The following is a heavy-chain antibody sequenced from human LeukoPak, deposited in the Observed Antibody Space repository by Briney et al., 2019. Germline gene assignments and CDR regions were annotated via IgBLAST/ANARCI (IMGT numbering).Heavy chain of an antibody. CDR3: ARDLPYSSGSGY. CDR2: INPNSGGT. V-gene: IGHV1-2*06. D-gene: IGHD6-19*01. Sequence: ASVKVSCKASGYTFTGYYMHWVRQAPGQGLEWMGRINPNSGGTNYAQKFQGRVTMTRDTSISTAYMELSRLRSDDTAVYYCARDLPYSSGSGYWGQGTLVTVSS. CDR1: GYTFTGYY. J-gene: IGHJ4*02.